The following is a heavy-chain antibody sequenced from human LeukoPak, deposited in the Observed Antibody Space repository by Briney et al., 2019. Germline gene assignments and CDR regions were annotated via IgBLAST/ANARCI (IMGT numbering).Heavy chain of an antibody. CDR2: IHHSGST. CDR3: ARREGLWLGDGMDV. D-gene: IGHD5-18*01. V-gene: IGHV4-4*02. Sequence: SETLSLTCAVSGGSISSSNWWSWVRQPPGKGLEWIGEIHHSGSTYYNPSLKSRVTISVDTSKNQFSLKLSSVTAADTAVYYCARREGLWLGDGMDVWGQGTTVTVSS. J-gene: IGHJ6*02. CDR1: GGSISSSNW.